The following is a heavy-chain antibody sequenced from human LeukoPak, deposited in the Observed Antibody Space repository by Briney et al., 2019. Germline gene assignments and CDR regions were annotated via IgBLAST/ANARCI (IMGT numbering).Heavy chain of an antibody. CDR3: ARARATGLGTFPSLDY. CDR2: VNHSGST. D-gene: IGHD7-27*01. J-gene: IGHJ4*02. CDR1: GGSFSGYY. Sequence: SETLSLTCAVYGGSFSGYYWSWIRQPPGKGLEWIGEVNHSGSTNYNPSLKSRVTISVDTSKNQFSLKLSSVTAADTAVYYCARARATGLGTFPSLDYWGQGTLVTVSS. V-gene: IGHV4-34*01.